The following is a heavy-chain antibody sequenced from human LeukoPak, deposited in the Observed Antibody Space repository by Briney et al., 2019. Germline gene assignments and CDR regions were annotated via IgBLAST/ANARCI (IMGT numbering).Heavy chain of an antibody. CDR1: GFTSSSYC. V-gene: IGHV3-7*04. CDR3: ARDLRTYYPRHFDS. CDR2: IKQDGSEK. D-gene: IGHD3-22*01. Sequence: ARSLRLSCVASGFTSSSYCMSWVRHVHGKWLEWVANIKQDGSEKYYGDSMKGQITISRDNVKNSLYLKLNGLRPENTAVYYCARDLRTYYPRHFDSWGQGMLVIVS. J-gene: IGHJ4*02.